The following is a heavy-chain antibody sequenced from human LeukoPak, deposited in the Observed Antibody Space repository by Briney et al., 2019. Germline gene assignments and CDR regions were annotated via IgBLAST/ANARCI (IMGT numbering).Heavy chain of an antibody. CDR2: IWYDGSNK. Sequence: GGSLRLSCAASGFTFSSYAMRWVRQAPGKGLEWVAFIWYDGSNKYYADSVKGGFTISRDTSKNTLYLQMNSLRAENTAVYYCARDIADGYHTKGDYWGEGALVTVSS. V-gene: IGHV3-30*02. J-gene: IGHJ4*02. D-gene: IGHD5-24*01. CDR1: GFTFSSYA. CDR3: ARDIADGYHTKGDY.